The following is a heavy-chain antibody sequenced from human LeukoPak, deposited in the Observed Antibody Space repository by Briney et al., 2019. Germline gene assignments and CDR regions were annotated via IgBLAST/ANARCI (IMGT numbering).Heavy chain of an antibody. V-gene: IGHV1-18*01. D-gene: IGHD3-3*01. CDR3: AKGAIFGVTTRGYGMDV. CDR2: ISAYNGNT. J-gene: IGHJ6*02. Sequence: ASVKVSCKASGYTFTSYGISWVRQAPGQGLEWMGWISAYNGNTNYAQKLQGRVTMTTDTSTSTAYMELSSLRSEDTAVYYCAKGAIFGVTTRGYGMDVWGQGTSVTVSS. CDR1: GYTFTSYG.